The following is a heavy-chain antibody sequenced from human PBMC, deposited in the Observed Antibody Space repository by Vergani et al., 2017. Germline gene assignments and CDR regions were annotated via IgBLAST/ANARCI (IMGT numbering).Heavy chain of an antibody. CDR2: IYTSGST. J-gene: IGHJ4*02. Sequence: QVQLQESGPGLVKPSQTLSLTCTVSGGSISSGSYYWSWIRQPAGKGLEWIGRIYTSGSTNYNPSLKSRVTISVDTSKNQFSLKLSSVTAADTAVYYCARESPAAACNPYDYWGQGTLVTVSS. CDR1: GGSISSGSYY. CDR3: ARESPAAACNPYDY. V-gene: IGHV4-61*02. D-gene: IGHD6-13*01.